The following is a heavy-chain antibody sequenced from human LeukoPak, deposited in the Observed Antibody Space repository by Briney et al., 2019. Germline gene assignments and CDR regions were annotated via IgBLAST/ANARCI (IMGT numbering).Heavy chain of an antibody. CDR1: GYTFNNYA. J-gene: IGHJ4*02. CDR2: ISAYNGNT. D-gene: IGHD3-22*01. CDR3: AREVPYDSSRYYQPLDY. V-gene: IGHV1-18*01. Sequence: GASVKVSCKASGYTFNNYAMNWVRQAPGQGLEWMGWISAYNGNTNYAQNLQGRVTMTTDTSTSTAYMELRSLRSDDTAVYYCAREVPYDSSRYYQPLDYWGQGTLVTVSS.